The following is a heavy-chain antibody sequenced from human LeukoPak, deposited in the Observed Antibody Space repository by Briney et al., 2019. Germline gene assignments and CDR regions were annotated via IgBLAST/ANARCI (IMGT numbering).Heavy chain of an antibody. CDR3: ARGRDIVVVPALYGMDV. J-gene: IGHJ6*02. CDR1: GGSFSGYY. D-gene: IGHD2-2*01. CDR2: INHSGST. Sequence: SETLSLTCAVYGGSFSGYYWSWIRQPPGKGLEWIGEINHSGSTNHNPSLKSRVTISVDTSKNQFSLKLSSVTAADTAVYYCARGRDIVVVPALYGMDVWGQGTTVTVSS. V-gene: IGHV4-34*01.